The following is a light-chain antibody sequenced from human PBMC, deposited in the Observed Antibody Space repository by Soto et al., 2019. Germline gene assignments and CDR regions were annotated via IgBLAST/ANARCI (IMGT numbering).Light chain of an antibody. CDR3: RQYKSYPLT. CDR1: QSISSW. V-gene: IGKV1-5*03. Sequence: DIQMTQSPSTLSASVGDRVSITCRASQSISSWLAWYQQQPGKAPKVLIYKSSTLESGVPLRFSGSGSGTEFTLTISSLQPDDFATYYCRQYKSYPLTFGGGTMVEIK. J-gene: IGKJ4*01. CDR2: KSS.